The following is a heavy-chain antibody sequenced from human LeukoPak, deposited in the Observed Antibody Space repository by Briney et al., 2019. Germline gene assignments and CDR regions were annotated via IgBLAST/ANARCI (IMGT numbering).Heavy chain of an antibody. J-gene: IGHJ5*02. CDR1: GFTFSNYW. Sequence: GGSLRLSCAASGFTFSNYWMHWVRQAPGKGLVWVSHIRNDGTSTSYADSVKGRFTISRDNAKNTLYLQMNSLRDDDTAVYYCARARYDYRLPVDPRGQGTLVTVSS. CDR2: IRNDGTST. CDR3: ARARYDYRLPVDP. V-gene: IGHV3-74*01. D-gene: IGHD5-12*01.